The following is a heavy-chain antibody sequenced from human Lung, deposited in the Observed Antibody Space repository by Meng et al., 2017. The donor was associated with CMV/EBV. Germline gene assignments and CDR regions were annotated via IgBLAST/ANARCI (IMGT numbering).Heavy chain of an antibody. Sequence: QRQASGPGLVEPSQTLSLTCTVSGGSMGSGNYYWSWIRQPPGKGLEWIGYIHHSGSAYYNPSLKSRVSISVDKSKNQFSLNLNSMTAADTAVYYCASFDHIPRRNYFDYWDQGTLVTVSS. CDR2: IHHSGSA. J-gene: IGHJ4*02. V-gene: IGHV4-30-4*01. CDR1: GGSMGSGNYY. D-gene: IGHD2-21*01. CDR3: ASFDHIPRRNYFDY.